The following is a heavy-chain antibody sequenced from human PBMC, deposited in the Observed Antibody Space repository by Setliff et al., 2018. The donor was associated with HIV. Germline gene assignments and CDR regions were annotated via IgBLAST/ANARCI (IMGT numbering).Heavy chain of an antibody. V-gene: IGHV3-23*01. CDR3: ARDRGLYYFDY. Sequence: AGGSLRLSCAASGFTFSSYAMSWVRQAPGKGLDWVSAISSSGGSTYYADSVKGRFTIPRDNSKNTLYLQMNSLRAEDTAVYYCARDRGLYYFDYWGQGTLVTVSS. J-gene: IGHJ4*02. CDR2: ISSSGGST. CDR1: GFTFSSYA.